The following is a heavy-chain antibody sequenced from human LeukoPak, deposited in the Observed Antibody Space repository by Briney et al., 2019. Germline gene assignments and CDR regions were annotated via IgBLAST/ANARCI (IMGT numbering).Heavy chain of an antibody. CDR2: ISYDGSNK. Sequence: GGSLRLSCAASGFTFSSYAMRWVRQAPGKGLEWVAVISYDGSNKYYADSVKGRFTISRDNSKNTLYLQMNSLRAEDTAVYYCARVPVLAGTDYYYGMDVWGKGTTVTVSS. D-gene: IGHD6-19*01. J-gene: IGHJ6*04. V-gene: IGHV3-30*04. CDR3: ARVPVLAGTDYYYGMDV. CDR1: GFTFSSYA.